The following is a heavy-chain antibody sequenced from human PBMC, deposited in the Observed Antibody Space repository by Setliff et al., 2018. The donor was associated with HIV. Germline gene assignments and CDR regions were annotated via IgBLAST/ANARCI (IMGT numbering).Heavy chain of an antibody. V-gene: IGHV1-24*01. J-gene: IGHJ4*02. Sequence: ASVKVSCKVSGYPLSELSIHWVRQAPGKGLEWMGGSDAEDGESVYAQKFQDRVTMTEDRSTDTAHMELSSLRSEDTAVYYCATVPLGDWSFDSWGQGTLVTVSS. CDR1: GYPLSELS. D-gene: IGHD3-9*01. CDR3: ATVPLGDWSFDS. CDR2: SDAEDGES.